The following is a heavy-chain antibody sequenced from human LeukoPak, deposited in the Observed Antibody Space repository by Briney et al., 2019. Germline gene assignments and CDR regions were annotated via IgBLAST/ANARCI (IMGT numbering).Heavy chain of an antibody. CDR3: ARTGVAPGYYYYMDV. Sequence: GESLKISCKGSGYSFTSYWIGRVRQMPGKGLEWMGIIYPGDSDTRYSPSFQGQVTISADKSISTAYLQWSSLKASDTAMYYCARTGVAPGYYYYMDVWGKGTTVTVSS. CDR1: GYSFTSYW. D-gene: IGHD2-15*01. V-gene: IGHV5-51*01. J-gene: IGHJ6*03. CDR2: IYPGDSDT.